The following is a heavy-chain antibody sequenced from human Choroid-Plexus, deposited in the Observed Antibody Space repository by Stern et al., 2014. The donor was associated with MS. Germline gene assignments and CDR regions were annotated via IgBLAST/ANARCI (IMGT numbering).Heavy chain of an antibody. Sequence: DQLVQSGGGLVQPGGSLRLSCAASGFTFSNYAMSWVRQAPGKGLEWVSGVGSDGTYTYYADSVKGRFTVSRDNSKNTLYLQMNSLRVEDTAVYYCAHQWELHLRYFNYSGQGILVTVSS. D-gene: IGHD1-26*01. V-gene: IGHV3-23*03. CDR1: GFTFSNYA. CDR2: VGSDGTYT. CDR3: AHQWELHLRYFNY. J-gene: IGHJ4*02.